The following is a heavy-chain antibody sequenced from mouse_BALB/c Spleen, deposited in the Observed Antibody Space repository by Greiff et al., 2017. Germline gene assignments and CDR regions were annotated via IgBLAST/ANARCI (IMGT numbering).Heavy chain of an antibody. CDR2: IYPGSGST. CDR1: GYTFTSYW. Sequence: LQQPGSELVRPGASVKLSCKASGYTFTSYWMHWVKQRPGQGLEWIGSIYPGSGSTNYDEKFKSKATPTVDTSSSTAYMQLSSLTSEDSAVYYCTRDGYSYYFDYWGQGTTLTVSS. D-gene: IGHD2-3*01. CDR3: TRDGYSYYFDY. J-gene: IGHJ2*01. V-gene: IGHV1S22*01.